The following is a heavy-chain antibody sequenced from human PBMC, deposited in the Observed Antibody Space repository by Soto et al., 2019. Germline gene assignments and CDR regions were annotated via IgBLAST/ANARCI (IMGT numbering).Heavy chain of an antibody. CDR3: ARVRTHPELPDISSWYFDY. J-gene: IGHJ4*02. CDR2: IYSGGST. Sequence: PGGSLRLSCAASGFTVSSNYMSWVRQAPGKGLEWVSVIYSGGSTYYADSVKGRFTISRHNSKNTLYLQMNSLRAEDTAVYYCARVRTHPELPDISSWYFDYWGQGTLVTVSS. V-gene: IGHV3-53*04. D-gene: IGHD6-13*01. CDR1: GFTVSSNY.